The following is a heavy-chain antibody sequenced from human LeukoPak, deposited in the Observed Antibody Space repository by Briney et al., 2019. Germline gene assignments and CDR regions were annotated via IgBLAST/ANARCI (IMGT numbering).Heavy chain of an antibody. CDR1: GYTLTELS. D-gene: IGHD6-19*01. Sequence: ASVKVSCKVSGYTLTELSIHWVRQAPGKGPEWMGSFDPEDGETIYAQKFQGRVTMTEDTSTDTTYMELSSLRSEDTAVYYCAIQYSSGWYRYYFDYWGQGTLVTVSS. V-gene: IGHV1-24*01. CDR2: FDPEDGET. CDR3: AIQYSSGWYRYYFDY. J-gene: IGHJ4*02.